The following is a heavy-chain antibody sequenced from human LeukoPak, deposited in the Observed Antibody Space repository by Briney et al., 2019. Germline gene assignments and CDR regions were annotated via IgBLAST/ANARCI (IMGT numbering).Heavy chain of an antibody. CDR2: IIPIFGTA. Sequence: SVKVSCKASGYTFTSYDISWVRQAPGQGLEWMGGIIPIFGTANYAQKFQGRVTITTDESTSTAYMELSSLRSEDTAVYYCARDALSERAVDYWGQGTLVTVSS. CDR3: ARDALSERAVDY. D-gene: IGHD2/OR15-2a*01. CDR1: GYTFTSYD. J-gene: IGHJ4*02. V-gene: IGHV1-69*05.